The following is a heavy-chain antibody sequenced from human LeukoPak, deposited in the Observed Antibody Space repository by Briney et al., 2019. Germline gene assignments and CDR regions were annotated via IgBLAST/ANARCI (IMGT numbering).Heavy chain of an antibody. CDR2: IIPIFGTA. J-gene: IGHJ3*02. CDR1: GGTFSSYA. Sequence: SVKVSCKASGGTFSSYAISWVRQAPGQGLEWMGGIIPIFGTANYAQKFKGRVKITADESTSTAYMELSSLRSEDTAVYYCARDKGEYYYDSSGYRDAFDIWGQGTMVTVSS. D-gene: IGHD3-22*01. V-gene: IGHV1-69*13. CDR3: ARDKGEYYYDSSGYRDAFDI.